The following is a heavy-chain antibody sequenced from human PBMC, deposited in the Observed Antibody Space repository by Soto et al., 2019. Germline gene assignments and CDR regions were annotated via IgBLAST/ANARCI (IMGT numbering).Heavy chain of an antibody. J-gene: IGHJ6*02. V-gene: IGHV3-33*01. D-gene: IGHD6-13*01. Sequence: PGGSLRLSCAASGFTFSSYGMHWVRQAPGKGLEWVAVIWYDGSNKYYADSVKGRFTISRDNSKNTLYLQMNSLRAEDTAVYYCATHLGSSSWLHYYYGMDVWGQGTPVTVSS. CDR3: ATHLGSSSWLHYYYGMDV. CDR2: IWYDGSNK. CDR1: GFTFSSYG.